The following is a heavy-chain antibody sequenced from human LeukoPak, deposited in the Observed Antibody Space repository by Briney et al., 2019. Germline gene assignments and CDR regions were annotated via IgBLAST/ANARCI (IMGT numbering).Heavy chain of an antibody. J-gene: IGHJ4*02. CDR3: ARARYYYDSSGYYYPYYFDY. CDR1: GGSVSSGSYY. Sequence: SETLSLTCTVSGGSVSSGSYYWSWIRQPPGKELEWIGYIYYSGSTNSNPSLKSRVTISVDTSKNQFSLKLSSVTAADTAVYYCARARYYYDSSGYYYPYYFDYWGQGTLVTVSS. V-gene: IGHV4-61*01. CDR2: IYYSGST. D-gene: IGHD3-22*01.